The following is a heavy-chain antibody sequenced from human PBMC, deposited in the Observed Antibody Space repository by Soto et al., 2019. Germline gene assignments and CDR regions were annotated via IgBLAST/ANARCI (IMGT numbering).Heavy chain of an antibody. CDR2: ITRKAYGGTT. J-gene: IGHJ6*02. V-gene: IGHV3-49*03. D-gene: IGHD6-19*01. CDR1: GFNFGGSA. CDR3: TRKKKWLIQNLYYYGMDF. Sequence: GSLRLSCTCSGFNFGGSAMIWFRHAPGKGLDWVGFITRKAYGGTTEYATAAKGRFSISRDDSKNIAYLQMDXLKTEDTGVYYCTRKKKWLIQNLYYYGMDFRGQGRTVTVSS.